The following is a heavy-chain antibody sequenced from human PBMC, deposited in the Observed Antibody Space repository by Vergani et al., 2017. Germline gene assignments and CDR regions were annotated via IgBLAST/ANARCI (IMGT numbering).Heavy chain of an antibody. Sequence: EVQLVESGGELVQPGRPLRLSCTASGFTFGDDAISWFRQAPGKGPEWVAFIRTKSQGETTEYAASVKGRFFISRNDSKGVAYLQMNSLRTEDTAVYFCTREPNYVYCTGSTNHFDHWGPGTLVTVSS. J-gene: IGHJ4*02. CDR2: IRTKSQGETT. CDR3: TREPNYVYCTGSTNHFDH. CDR1: GFTFGDDA. D-gene: IGHD2-8*02. V-gene: IGHV3-49*03.